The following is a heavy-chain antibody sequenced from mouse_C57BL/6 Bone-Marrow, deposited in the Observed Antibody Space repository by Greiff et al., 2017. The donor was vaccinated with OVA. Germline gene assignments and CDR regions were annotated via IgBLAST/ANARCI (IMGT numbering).Heavy chain of an antibody. D-gene: IGHD2-2*01. CDR2: LSSGSSTI. J-gene: IGHJ3*01. V-gene: IGHV5-17*01. CDR1: GFTFSDYG. Sequence: DVMLVESGGGLVKPGGSLKLSCAASGFTFSDYGMHWVRQAPEKGLEWVAYLSSGSSTIYYADTVKGRFTISRDNAKNTLFLQMTSLRSEDTAMYYCARPSLWLVRFAYWGQGTLVTVSA. CDR3: ARPSLWLVRFAY.